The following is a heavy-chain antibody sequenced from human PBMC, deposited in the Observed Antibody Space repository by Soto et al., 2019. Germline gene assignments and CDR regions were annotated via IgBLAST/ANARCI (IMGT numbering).Heavy chain of an antibody. CDR2: IIPIFGTA. Sequence: QVQLVQSGAEVKKPGSSVKVSCKASGGTFSSYAISWVLQAPGQGLEWMGGIIPIFGTANYAQKFQVRVTITAEKSTGTAYMELSSLKSEDTAVYYCASDIAEAGHYYGMEVWGQWTTVTVSS. J-gene: IGHJ6*02. V-gene: IGHV1-69*06. CDR1: GGTFSSYA. D-gene: IGHD6-19*01. CDR3: ASDIAEAGHYYGMEV.